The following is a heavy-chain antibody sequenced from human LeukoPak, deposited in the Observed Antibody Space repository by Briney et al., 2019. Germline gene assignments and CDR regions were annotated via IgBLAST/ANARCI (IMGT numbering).Heavy chain of an antibody. D-gene: IGHD2/OR15-2a*01. CDR1: GGTFSSYA. CDR2: IIPILGIA. Sequence: SVKVPCKASGGTFSSYAISWVRQAPGQGLEWMGRIIPILGIANYAQKFQGRVTITADKSTSTAYLQWNSLKPSDTAMYYCARRQTAESCTRDPDCYFDSWGQGTLVTVSS. V-gene: IGHV1-69*04. CDR3: ARRQTAESCTRDPDCYFDS. J-gene: IGHJ4*02.